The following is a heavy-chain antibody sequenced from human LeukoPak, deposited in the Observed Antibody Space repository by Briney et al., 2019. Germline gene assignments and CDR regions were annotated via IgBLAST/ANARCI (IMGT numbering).Heavy chain of an antibody. CDR1: GYTFTSYG. Sequence: GGSVRVSCTASGYTFTSYGMSWVRQAPGEGLEWMGCISAYNRNTNYAQKLPRRVTITTHPSTSTAYMELRSLRSDDTAVYYCARGWIAALAYYFHYWAQGTLLSVSS. CDR3: ARGWIAALAYYFHY. V-gene: IGHV1-18*01. J-gene: IGHJ4*02. CDR2: ISAYNRNT. D-gene: IGHD6-6*01.